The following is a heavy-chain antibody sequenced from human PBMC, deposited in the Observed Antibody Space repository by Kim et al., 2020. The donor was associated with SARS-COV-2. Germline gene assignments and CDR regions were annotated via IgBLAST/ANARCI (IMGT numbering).Heavy chain of an antibody. CDR2: INPSGGST. Sequence: ASVKVSCKASGYTFTSYYMHWVRQAPGQGLEWMGIINPSGGSTSYAQKFQGRVTMTRDTSTSTAYMELSSLRSEDTAVYYCARAGIAAAGHPYYYGMDVWGQGTTVTVSS. D-gene: IGHD6-13*01. CDR1: GYTFTSYY. V-gene: IGHV1-46*01. J-gene: IGHJ6*02. CDR3: ARAGIAAAGHPYYYGMDV.